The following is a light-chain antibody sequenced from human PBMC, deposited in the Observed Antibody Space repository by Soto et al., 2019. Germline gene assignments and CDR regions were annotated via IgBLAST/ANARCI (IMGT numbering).Light chain of an antibody. CDR1: QSIRSL. J-gene: IGKJ1*01. CDR3: QHYGGMWT. CDR2: DAL. Sequence: DIQMTQSPSTLSASVGDRVTITCRASQSIRSLLAWYQQKPGKAPKVLIYDALNLESGVPSRFSGSGYGTEFTLTIRSLQPDDFATYCCQHYGGMWTFGQGTKVDIK. V-gene: IGKV1-5*01.